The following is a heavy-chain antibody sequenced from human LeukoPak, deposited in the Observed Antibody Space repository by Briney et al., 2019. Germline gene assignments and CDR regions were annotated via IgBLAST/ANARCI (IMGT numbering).Heavy chain of an antibody. V-gene: IGHV1-2*02. CDR2: INPNSGGT. CDR3: AREYPTDASFDI. D-gene: IGHD3-16*01. Sequence: ASVKVSCKASGYTFTSYGISWVRQAPGQGLEWMGWINPNSGGTNYAQKFQGRVTMTRDTSISTAYMELSRLRSDDTAVCYCAREYPTDASFDIWGQGTMVTVSS. CDR1: GYTFTSYG. J-gene: IGHJ3*02.